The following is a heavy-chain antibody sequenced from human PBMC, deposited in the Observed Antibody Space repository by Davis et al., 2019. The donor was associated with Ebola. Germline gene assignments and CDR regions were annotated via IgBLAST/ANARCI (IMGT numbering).Heavy chain of an antibody. V-gene: IGHV1-46*03. CDR2: IIPNDGRT. Sequence: AASVKVSCKASGYTFTNYYMHWVRQAPGQGLEWLGMIIPNDGRTSYAQKFQGRVTVTRDTSTTTVYMDLSSLRSGDTALYYCTTPGGQDSGYDVFDIWGQGTMVTVSS. J-gene: IGHJ3*02. D-gene: IGHD5-12*01. CDR3: TTPGGQDSGYDVFDI. CDR1: GYTFTNYY.